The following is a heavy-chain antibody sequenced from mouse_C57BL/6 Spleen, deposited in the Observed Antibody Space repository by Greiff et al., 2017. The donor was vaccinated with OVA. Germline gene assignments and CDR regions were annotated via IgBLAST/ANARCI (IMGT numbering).Heavy chain of an antibody. CDR3: ARKEDYDYDDWYFDV. V-gene: IGHV1-81*01. CDR1: GYTFTSYG. CDR2: IYPRSGNT. J-gene: IGHJ1*03. Sequence: QVQLQQSGAELARPGASVKLSCKASGYTFTSYGISWVKQRTGQGLEWIGEIYPRSGNTYYNEKFKGKATLTADKSSSTAYMELRSLTSEDSAVYFCARKEDYDYDDWYFDVWGTGTTVTVSS. D-gene: IGHD2-4*01.